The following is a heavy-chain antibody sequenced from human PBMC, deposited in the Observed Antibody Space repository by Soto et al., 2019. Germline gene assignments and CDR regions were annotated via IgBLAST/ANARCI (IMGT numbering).Heavy chain of an antibody. Sequence: GGSLRLSCAASGFTFSSYAMSWVRQAPGKGLEWVSAISVSGGSTYYADSVKGRFTISRDNSKNTLYLQMNSLRAEDTAVYYCEKGKGGAAAGTSAFDIWGQGTMVTVSS. CDR3: EKGKGGAAAGTSAFDI. CDR2: ISVSGGST. D-gene: IGHD6-13*01. CDR1: GFTFSSYA. J-gene: IGHJ3*02. V-gene: IGHV3-23*01.